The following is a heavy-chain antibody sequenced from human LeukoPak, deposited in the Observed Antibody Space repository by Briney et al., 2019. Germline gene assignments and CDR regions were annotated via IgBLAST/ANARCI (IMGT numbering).Heavy chain of an antibody. Sequence: ASETLSLTCTVSGGSINNYYWSWIRQPPGKGLELIGYIYYSGSTGYNPSLKSRVTISVDTSQNQFSLKLSSVTAADTAVYYCARGHWYFDLWGRGPLVTVSS. CDR2: IYYSGST. V-gene: IGHV4-59*08. J-gene: IGHJ2*01. CDR3: ARGHWYFDL. CDR1: GGSINNYY.